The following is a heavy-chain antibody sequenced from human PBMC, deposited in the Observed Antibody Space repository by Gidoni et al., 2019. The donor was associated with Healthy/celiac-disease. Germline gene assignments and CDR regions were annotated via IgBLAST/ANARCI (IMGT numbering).Heavy chain of an antibody. Sequence: EVQLVEPGRGRAKPGKHTRLDWAACGVTVSSYSMNCVREAPGKGLELVSFISSSSSYIYYADSSKSRFTISRDNAKNSLFLQMNSLRAEATAVYYCARWLVAAAGAYYYYGMDFWGQGTTVTVSS. D-gene: IGHD6-13*01. CDR2: ISSSSSYI. V-gene: IGHV3-21*01. CDR3: ARWLVAAAGAYYYYGMDF. J-gene: IGHJ6*02. CDR1: GVTVSSYS.